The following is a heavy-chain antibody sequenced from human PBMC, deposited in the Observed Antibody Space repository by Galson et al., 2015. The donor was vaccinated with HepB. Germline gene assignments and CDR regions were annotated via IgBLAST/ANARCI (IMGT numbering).Heavy chain of an antibody. D-gene: IGHD3-3*01. CDR3: ARDFWSGYHKGAY. Sequence: SLRLSCAASGFTFGDYALNWFRQAPGKGLEWVGFIRSKAYGGTTEYAASVKGRFFISRDDSKSIAYLHMNSLKTEDTAVYYCARDFWSGYHKGAYWGQGTLVTVSS. CDR2: IRSKAYGGTT. CDR1: GFTFGDYA. J-gene: IGHJ4*02. V-gene: IGHV3-49*03.